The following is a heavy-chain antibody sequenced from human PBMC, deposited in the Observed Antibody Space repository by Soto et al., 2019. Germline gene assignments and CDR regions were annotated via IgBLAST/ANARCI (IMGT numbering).Heavy chain of an antibody. CDR2: IGVSGADT. Sequence: EVQLLESGGDLVQPGGSLRLSCVASGFIFSDYPMTWVRQAPGKGLEWVSTIGVSGADTYYADSVKGRFTITRDNSKNTVYVQMNSLRAEDSAVYYCVKRAVTGVWWFFDHGGQGALVAVSS. CDR3: VKRAVTGVWWFFDH. V-gene: IGHV3-23*01. CDR1: GFIFSDYP. D-gene: IGHD6-19*01. J-gene: IGHJ4*02.